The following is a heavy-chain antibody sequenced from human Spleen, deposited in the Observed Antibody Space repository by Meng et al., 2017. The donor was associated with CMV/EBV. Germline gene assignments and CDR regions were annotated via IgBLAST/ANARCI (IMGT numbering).Heavy chain of an antibody. CDR2: IYSGGIT. CDR1: GFTVSFNY. V-gene: IGHV3-53*05. Sequence: GGSLRLSCAASGFTVSFNYMSWVRQAPGKGLEWVSVIYSGGITYYADSVRGRFTVSRDNSKNTLYLQMNSLTPEDTAVYYCAKDRNVDYWGQGTLVTVSS. CDR3: AKDRNVDY. J-gene: IGHJ4*02. D-gene: IGHD1-1*01.